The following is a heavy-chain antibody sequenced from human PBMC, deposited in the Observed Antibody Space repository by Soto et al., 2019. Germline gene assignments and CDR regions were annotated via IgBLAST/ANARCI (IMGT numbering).Heavy chain of an antibody. J-gene: IGHJ6*02. CDR2: IYHSGST. D-gene: IGHD5-12*01. CDR3: ASVSGSYYYGMDV. Sequence: QVQLQESGPGLVKPSGTLSLTCAVSGGSISSSNWWSLFRQPPGKGLERIGEIYHSGSTNYNPFLKTRVNISVDKSKNQFSLKLSSVTAADTAVYYCASVSGSYYYGMDVWGQGTTVTVSS. V-gene: IGHV4-4*02. CDR1: GGSISSSNW.